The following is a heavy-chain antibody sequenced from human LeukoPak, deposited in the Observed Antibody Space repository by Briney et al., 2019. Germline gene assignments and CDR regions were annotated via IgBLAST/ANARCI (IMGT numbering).Heavy chain of an antibody. CDR1: GFTFSSYW. Sequence: GGSLRLSCAASGFTFSSYWMNWVRQAPGKGLVWVSRIASDGSGTTYADSVKGRFSISRDNAKNTLYLQMNSLRVEDTAVYYCARGRPHGNDYWGQGTLVTVPS. V-gene: IGHV3-74*01. D-gene: IGHD4-23*01. CDR2: IASDGSGT. CDR3: ARGRPHGNDY. J-gene: IGHJ4*02.